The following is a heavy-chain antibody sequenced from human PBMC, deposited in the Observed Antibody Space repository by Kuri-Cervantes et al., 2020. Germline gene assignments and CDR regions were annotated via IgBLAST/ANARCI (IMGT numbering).Heavy chain of an antibody. D-gene: IGHD3-22*01. J-gene: IGHJ6*02. CDR1: GFTFSSYS. CDR3: ARVGAWFYCYDSSGYFGGMDV. CDR2: ISSSSSYI. Sequence: GGSLRLSCAASGFTFSSYSMNWVRQAPGKGLEWVSSISSSSSYIYYADSVKGRFTISRDNAKNSLYLQMNSLRAEDTAVYYCARVGAWFYCYDSSGYFGGMDVWGQGTTVTVSS. V-gene: IGHV3-21*01.